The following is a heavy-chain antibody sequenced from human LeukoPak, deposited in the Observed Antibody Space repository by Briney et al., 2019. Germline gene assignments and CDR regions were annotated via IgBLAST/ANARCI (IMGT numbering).Heavy chain of an antibody. V-gene: IGHV4-38-2*01. J-gene: IGHJ4*02. CDR1: GYSISSGYY. CDR2: IYHSGST. Sequence: SETLSLTCAVSGYSISSGYYGGCIRQPPGKVQEWIGSIYHSGSTYYNPSLKSRVTISVDTSKNQFSLKLSSVTAADTAVYYCARLYFWSRYRLDYWGQGTLVTVFS. D-gene: IGHD3-3*01. CDR3: ARLYFWSRYRLDY.